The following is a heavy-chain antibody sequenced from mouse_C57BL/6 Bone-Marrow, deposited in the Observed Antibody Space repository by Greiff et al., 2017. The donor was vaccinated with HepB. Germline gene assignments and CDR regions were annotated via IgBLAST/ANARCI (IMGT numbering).Heavy chain of an antibody. D-gene: IGHD1-1*01. J-gene: IGHJ2*01. CDR3: AREELHYYGSSPFDY. Sequence: QVQLQQSGAELVRPGASVKLSCKASGYTFTDYYINWVKQRPGQGLEWIARIYPGSGNTYYNEKFKGKATLTAEKSSSTAYMQLSSLTSEDSAVYFCAREELHYYGSSPFDYWGQGTTLTVSS. CDR1: GYTFTDYY. V-gene: IGHV1-76*01. CDR2: IYPGSGNT.